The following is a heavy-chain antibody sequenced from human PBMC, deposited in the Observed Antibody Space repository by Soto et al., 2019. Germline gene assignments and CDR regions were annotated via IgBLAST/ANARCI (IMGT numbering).Heavy chain of an antibody. CDR3: ARGPQTSDF. J-gene: IGHJ4*02. CDR2: INTYNGNT. D-gene: IGHD2-2*01. V-gene: IGHV1-18*04. Sequence: QVQLVQSGAEVKKPGASVKVSCKTSGYIFTTYSIAWVRQAPGQGLEWMGWINTYNGNTHYAQKFQGRVSVTAEPSTGTVYMELRSLTSDDTAVYYCARGPQTSDFWGQGTLVTVSS. CDR1: GYIFTTYS.